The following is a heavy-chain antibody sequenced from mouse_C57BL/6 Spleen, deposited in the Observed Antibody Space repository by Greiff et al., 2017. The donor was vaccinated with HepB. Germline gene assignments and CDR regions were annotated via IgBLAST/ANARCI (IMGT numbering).Heavy chain of an antibody. V-gene: IGHV1-52*01. Sequence: QVQLKQSGAELVRPGSSVKLSCKASGYTFTSYWMHWVKQRPIQGLEWIGNIDPSDSETHYNQKFKDKATLTVDKSSSTAYMQLSSLTSEDSAVYYCARGYSNYWFAYWGQGTLVTVSA. CDR3: ARGYSNYWFAY. CDR2: IDPSDSET. CDR1: GYTFTSYW. D-gene: IGHD2-5*01. J-gene: IGHJ3*01.